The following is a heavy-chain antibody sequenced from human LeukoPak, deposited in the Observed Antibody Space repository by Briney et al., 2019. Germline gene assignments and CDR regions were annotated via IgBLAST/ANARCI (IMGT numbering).Heavy chain of an antibody. CDR1: GGSISSYY. Sequence: SETLSLTCTVSGGSISSYYWNWIRQPPGKGLEWMGYIYYSGSTNCNPSLKSRVTISVDTSKNQFSLKLSSVTAADTAVYYCARVDCSGGNCYSFDYWGQGTLVTVSS. CDR3: ARVDCSGGNCYSFDY. CDR2: IYYSGST. V-gene: IGHV4-59*01. J-gene: IGHJ4*02. D-gene: IGHD2-15*01.